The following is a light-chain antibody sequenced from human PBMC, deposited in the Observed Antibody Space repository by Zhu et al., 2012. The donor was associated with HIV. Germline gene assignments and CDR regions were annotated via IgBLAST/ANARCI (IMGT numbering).Light chain of an antibody. CDR2: ATS. J-gene: IGKJ5*01. CDR3: QQYDRTPPT. V-gene: IGKV1-NL1*01. CDR1: QGIRNS. Sequence: DIQMTQSPSSLSASVGDRVTITCRASQGIRNSLAWYQQKPRKAPKLLLYATSSLESGVPSRFSGSGSGTDYTLTISSLQPEDFATYYCQQYDRTPPTFGQGTRLEI.